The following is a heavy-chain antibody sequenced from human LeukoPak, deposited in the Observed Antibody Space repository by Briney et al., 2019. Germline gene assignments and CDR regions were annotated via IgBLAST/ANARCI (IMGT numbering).Heavy chain of an antibody. V-gene: IGHV4-34*01. CDR3: ARDGAVAAFWYFDL. Sequence: PSETLSLTCAVYGGSFSGYYWSWIRQPPGKGLEWIGEINHSGSTNYNPSLKSRVTMSVDTSKNQFSLKLSSVTAADTAVYYCARDGAVAAFWYFDLWGRGTLVTVSS. CDR2: INHSGST. D-gene: IGHD6-19*01. J-gene: IGHJ2*01. CDR1: GGSFSGYY.